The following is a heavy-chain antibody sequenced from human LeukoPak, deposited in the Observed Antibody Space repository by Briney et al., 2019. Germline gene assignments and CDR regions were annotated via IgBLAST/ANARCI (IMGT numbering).Heavy chain of an antibody. J-gene: IGHJ4*02. D-gene: IGHD3-10*01. CDR1: GGSFSGYY. Sequence: SETLSLTCAIYGGSFSGYYWSWIRQAPGKGLEWIGEIDHSRSTNYNPSLQSRVSISVDTSKNQFFLKLFSVTAADTAVYFCARGIPYYGSGCYYSTPLADYWGQGTLVTVSS. V-gene: IGHV4-34*01. CDR2: IDHSRST. CDR3: ARGIPYYGSGCYYSTPLADY.